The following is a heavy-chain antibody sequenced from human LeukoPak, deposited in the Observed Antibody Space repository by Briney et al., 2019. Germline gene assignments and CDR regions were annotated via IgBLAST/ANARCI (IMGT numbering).Heavy chain of an antibody. D-gene: IGHD3-3*01. CDR3: ARAFTIFGVVILDY. CDR1: GYTFTGYY. Sequence: GASVKVSCKASGYTFTGYYMHWVRQATGQGLEWMGWMNPNSGNTGYAQKFQGRVTITRNTSISTAYMELSSLRSEDTAVYYCARAFTIFGVVILDYWGQGTLVTVSS. V-gene: IGHV1-8*03. CDR2: MNPNSGNT. J-gene: IGHJ4*02.